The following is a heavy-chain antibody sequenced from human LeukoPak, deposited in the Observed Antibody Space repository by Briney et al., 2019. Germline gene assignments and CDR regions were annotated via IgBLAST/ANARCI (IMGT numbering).Heavy chain of an antibody. CDR1: GGTFSSYA. J-gene: IGHJ5*02. D-gene: IGHD6-19*01. CDR2: IIPIFGTA. V-gene: IGHV1-69*13. CDR3: ARDFTSSGWYALNRFDP. Sequence: SVTVSCTASGGTFSSYAISWVRQAPGQGLEWMGGIIPIFGTANYAQKFQGRVTITADESTSTAYMELSSLRSEDTAVYYCARDFTSSGWYALNRFDPWGQGTLVTVSS.